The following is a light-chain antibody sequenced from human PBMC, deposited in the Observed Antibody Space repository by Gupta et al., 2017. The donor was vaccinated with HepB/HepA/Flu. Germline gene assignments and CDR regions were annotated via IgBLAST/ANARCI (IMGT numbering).Light chain of an antibody. CDR2: EVN. CDR3: CSYAGRSTSVG. V-gene: IGLV2-23*02. J-gene: IGLJ2*01. Sequence: QSALTQPASVSGSPGQSITISCTGTSSDVGSYNLVSWYQQHPGKAPKLMIYEVNKRPSGVSNRFSGSKSGNTASLTISGLQAEDEADYYCCSYAGRSTSVGFGGGTKLTVL. CDR1: SSDVGSYNL.